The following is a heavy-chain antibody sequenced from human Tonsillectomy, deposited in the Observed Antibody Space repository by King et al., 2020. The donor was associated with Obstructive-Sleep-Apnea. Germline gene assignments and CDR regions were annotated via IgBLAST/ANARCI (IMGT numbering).Heavy chain of an antibody. Sequence: VQLVESGGGLVQPGRSLRLSCAASGFTFDDYAMHWVRQAPGKGLEWVSGITWNSGSIGYADSVKGRFTISRDNAKNSLYLQMNSLRAEDTALYYCAKEELGYSSSGGDTRYFDYWGQGTLVTVSS. V-gene: IGHV3-9*01. CDR3: AKEELGYSSSGGDTRYFDY. CDR2: ITWNSGSI. D-gene: IGHD6-13*01. J-gene: IGHJ4*02. CDR1: GFTFDDYA.